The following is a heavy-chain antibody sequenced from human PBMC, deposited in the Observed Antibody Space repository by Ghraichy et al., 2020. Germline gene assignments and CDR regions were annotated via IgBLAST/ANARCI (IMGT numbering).Heavy chain of an antibody. D-gene: IGHD3-16*01. CDR3: ARDPLGGEEPWFDP. CDR1: GYTFTVYY. V-gene: IGHV1-2*02. J-gene: IGHJ5*02. CDR2: INPKSGGS. Sequence: ASVKVSCKTSGYTFTVYYIHWVRQAPGQGLEWIGWINPKSGGSKYAQKFQGRVTMTRDTSISTAYMELRRLRSDDTAVYYCARDPLGGEEPWFDPWGQGTLVTVSS.